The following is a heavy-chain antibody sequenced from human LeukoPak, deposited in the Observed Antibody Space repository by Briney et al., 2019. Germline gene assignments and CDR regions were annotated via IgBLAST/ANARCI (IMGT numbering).Heavy chain of an antibody. CDR1: GGSFSGYY. Sequence: PSETLSLTCAVYGGSFSGYYWSWIRQPPGKGLEWIGEINHSGSTNYNPSLKSRVTISVDTSKNQFSLKLSSVTAADTAVYYYASQIDSSGYYADYWGQGTLVTVSS. CDR3: ASQIDSSGYYADY. D-gene: IGHD3-22*01. J-gene: IGHJ4*02. CDR2: INHSGST. V-gene: IGHV4-34*01.